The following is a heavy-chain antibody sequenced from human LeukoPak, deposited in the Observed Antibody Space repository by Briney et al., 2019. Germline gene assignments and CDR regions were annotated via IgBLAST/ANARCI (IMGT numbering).Heavy chain of an antibody. D-gene: IGHD5-12*01. V-gene: IGHV3-23*01. CDR2: MNNGPGAT. Sequence: GGSLRLSCAASGFSFSTSPMSWVRQPPGKGLEWVSAMNNGPGATFYRDSVRGRFTISRDDSKSTLYLQMNSLRAEGTGTYYCAKTHYDPLDVWGQGTTVTVSS. CDR1: GFSFSTSP. CDR3: AKTHYDPLDV. J-gene: IGHJ6*02.